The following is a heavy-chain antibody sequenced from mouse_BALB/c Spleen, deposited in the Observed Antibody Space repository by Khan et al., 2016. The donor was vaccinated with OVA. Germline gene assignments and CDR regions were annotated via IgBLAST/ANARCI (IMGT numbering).Heavy chain of an antibody. D-gene: IGHD3-1*01. CDR1: GYTFTSYT. V-gene: IGHV1-4*01. CDR2: INPSSGYT. J-gene: IGHJ2*01. CDR3: ARKSTRASY. Sequence: VQLVESGAELVKPGASVKMSCKASGYTFTSYTMYWVKQRPGQGLEWMGYINPSSGYTKYNQKYKDKATLTADKSSSTAYKQLVSLTSEDAAVYYCARKSTRASYWGQGTTLTVSS.